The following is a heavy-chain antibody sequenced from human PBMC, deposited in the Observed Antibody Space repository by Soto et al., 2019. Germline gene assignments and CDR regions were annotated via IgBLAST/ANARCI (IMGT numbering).Heavy chain of an antibody. CDR2: IYYSRST. Sequence: SVTLSLTCTVFGLTISSGGYYCSWIRQHPGKGLEWIGYIYYSRSTYYNPSLKSRVTISVDTSKNQFSLKLSSVTAADTAVYYCARAVGDYGTDYWGQGTLVTVSS. CDR3: ARAVGDYGTDY. D-gene: IGHD3-10*01. V-gene: IGHV4-31*03. CDR1: GLTISSGGYY. J-gene: IGHJ4*02.